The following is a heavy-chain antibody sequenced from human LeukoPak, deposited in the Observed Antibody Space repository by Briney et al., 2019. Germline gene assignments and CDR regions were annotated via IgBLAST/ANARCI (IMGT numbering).Heavy chain of an antibody. V-gene: IGHV4-59*12. CDR2: IYYSGST. D-gene: IGHD5-24*01. CDR3: AREGDKVNFDY. CDR1: GGSMNNYY. Sequence: PSETLSLTCTVSGGSMNNYYWSWIRQTPGKGLEWIGYIYYSGSTNYNPSLQGRVIISVDTSKNQFSLKLSSVTAADTAVFYCAREGDKVNFDYWGQGTLVTVSS. J-gene: IGHJ4*02.